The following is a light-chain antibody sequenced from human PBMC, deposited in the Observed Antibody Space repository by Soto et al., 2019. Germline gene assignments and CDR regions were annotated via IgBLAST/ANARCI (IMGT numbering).Light chain of an antibody. CDR2: AAS. J-gene: IGKJ1*01. Sequence: AIRMTQSPSSLSASTGDRVTNTCRASQGISSYLAWYQQKPGKAPKLLIYAASTLQSGVPSRFSGSGSGTDFTLTISCLQSEDFATYYCQQYYSYSWTFGQGTKV. CDR1: QGISSY. CDR3: QQYYSYSWT. V-gene: IGKV1-8*01.